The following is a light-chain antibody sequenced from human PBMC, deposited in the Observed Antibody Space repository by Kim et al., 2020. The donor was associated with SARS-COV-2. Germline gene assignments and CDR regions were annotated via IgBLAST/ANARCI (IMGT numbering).Light chain of an antibody. CDR2: QDT. CDR3: QAWDTSTAV. V-gene: IGLV3-1*01. Sequence: SVSPGQTASISCSGDKLGDEFACWYQQKPGQSPVLVIYQDTKRPSGIPERFSGSNSGNTATLTINGTQAMDEADYYCQAWDTSTAVFGGGTQLTVL. CDR1: KLGDEF. J-gene: IGLJ3*02.